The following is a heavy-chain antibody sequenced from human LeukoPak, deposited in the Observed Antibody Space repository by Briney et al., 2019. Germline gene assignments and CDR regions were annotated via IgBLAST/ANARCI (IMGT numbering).Heavy chain of an antibody. CDR2: ISYDGSNK. Sequence: PGGSLRLSCAASGFTFSSYAMHWVRQAPGKGLEWVAVISYDGSNKYYADSVKGRFTISRDNSKNTLYLQMNSLRAEDTAVYYCARAPSRGYSYGYALDYWGQGTLVTVSS. J-gene: IGHJ4*02. CDR1: GFTFSSYA. V-gene: IGHV3-30*04. D-gene: IGHD5-18*01. CDR3: ARAPSRGYSYGYALDY.